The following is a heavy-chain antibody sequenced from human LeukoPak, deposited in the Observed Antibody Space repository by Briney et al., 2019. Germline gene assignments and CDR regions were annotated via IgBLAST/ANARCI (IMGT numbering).Heavy chain of an antibody. V-gene: IGHV3-21*01. CDR3: ARVGQQLVRPDY. CDR2: ISSSSSYI. J-gene: IGHJ4*02. CDR1: GFTLSSYS. D-gene: IGHD6-13*01. Sequence: GGSLRLSCAASGFTLSSYSTNWVRQAPGKGLEWVSSISSSSSYIYYADSVKGRFTISRDNAKNSLYLQMNSLRAEDTAVYYCARVGQQLVRPDYWGQGTLVTVSS.